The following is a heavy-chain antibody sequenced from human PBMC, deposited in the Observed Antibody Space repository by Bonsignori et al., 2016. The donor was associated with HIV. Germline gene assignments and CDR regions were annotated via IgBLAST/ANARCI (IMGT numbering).Heavy chain of an antibody. CDR1: GYTFTSYY. J-gene: IGHJ4*02. Sequence: ASVKVSCKASGYTFTSYYMHWVRQAPGQGLEWMGIINPSGGSTSYAQKFQGRVTMTRDTSTSTVYMELSSLRSEDTAVYYCARVGGVQAYCGGDCYSNRDYYFDYWGQGTLVTVSS. D-gene: IGHD2-21*01. CDR3: ARVGGVQAYCGGDCYSNRDYYFDY. V-gene: IGHV1-46*01. CDR2: INPSGGST.